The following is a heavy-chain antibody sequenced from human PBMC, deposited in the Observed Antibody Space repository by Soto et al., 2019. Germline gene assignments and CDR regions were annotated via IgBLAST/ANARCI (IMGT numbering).Heavy chain of an antibody. J-gene: IGHJ5*02. V-gene: IGHV3-21*01. CDR3: ARDGAPVPADFRAPECWFDP. CDR2: ISSSSSYI. Sequence: GVVRLSCAASGFTFSSYSMNWFRRAPVKGLEGVSSISSSSSYIYYADSVKGRFTISRDNAKNSLYLQMNSLRAEDTAVYYCARDGAPVPADFRAPECWFDPWGQGNLVPVSS. D-gene: IGHD2-2*01. CDR1: GFTFSSYS.